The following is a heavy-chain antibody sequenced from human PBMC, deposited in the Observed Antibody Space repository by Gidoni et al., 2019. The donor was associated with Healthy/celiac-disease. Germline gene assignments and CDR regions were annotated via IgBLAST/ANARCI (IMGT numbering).Heavy chain of an antibody. CDR2: INAGNGNT. CDR3: ARGDDYGGKRRPDDFDY. CDR1: GYTFTSYA. V-gene: IGHV1-3*01. Sequence: QVQLVQSGAEVKKPGASVKVSCKASGYTFTSYAMHWVRQAPGQRLEWMGWINAGNGNTKYSQKFQGRVTITRDTSASTAYMELSSLRSEDTAVYYCARGDDYGGKRRPDDFDYWGQGTLVTVSS. D-gene: IGHD4-17*01. J-gene: IGHJ4*02.